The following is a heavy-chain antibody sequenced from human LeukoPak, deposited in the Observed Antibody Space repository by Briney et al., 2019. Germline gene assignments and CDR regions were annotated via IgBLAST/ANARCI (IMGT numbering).Heavy chain of an antibody. J-gene: IGHJ6*03. D-gene: IGHD3-10*01. CDR2: IIPIFGTA. Sequence: SVKVSCKASGGTFSGYAISWVRQAPGQGLEWMGGIIPIFGTANTAQTFQGRVTTTADESTSTAYMELSSLTSEDTAVYYCAREGGSGSYYYYYYMDVWGKGTTVTVSS. V-gene: IGHV1-69*01. CDR1: GGTFSGYA. CDR3: AREGGSGSYYYYYYMDV.